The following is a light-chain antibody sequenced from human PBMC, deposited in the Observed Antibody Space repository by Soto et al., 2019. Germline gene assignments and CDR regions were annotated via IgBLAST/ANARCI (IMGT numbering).Light chain of an antibody. V-gene: IGKV4-1*01. CDR2: WAS. CDR3: XQYYSIPT. J-gene: IGKJ2*01. CDR1: ESVLYSSNNKNY. Sequence: DIVLTQSPDSLAVSLGERATINCKSSESVLYSSNNKNYLTWYQRKPGQPPRLLIYWASARASGVPDRFSGSGSGTDFTLTISSLQAXDVAXYXCXQYYSIPTFGQGTKLEI.